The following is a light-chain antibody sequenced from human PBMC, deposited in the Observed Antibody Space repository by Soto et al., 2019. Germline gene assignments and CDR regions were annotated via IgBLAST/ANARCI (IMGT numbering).Light chain of an antibody. CDR2: DAS. V-gene: IGKV3-11*01. Sequence: EIVLTQSPATLSLSPGERATLSCRASQSVSSYLAWYQQKPGQAPRLLIYDASNRATGIPARFSGSGSGTDFTLTISSLEPEDFAVYYCQQRSNRPNLGPGTKVDIK. CDR1: QSVSSY. J-gene: IGKJ3*01. CDR3: QQRSNRPN.